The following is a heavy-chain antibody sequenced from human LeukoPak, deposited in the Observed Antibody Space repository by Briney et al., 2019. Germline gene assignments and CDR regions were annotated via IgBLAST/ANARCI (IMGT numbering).Heavy chain of an antibody. CDR2: ISGSGGST. CDR3: AKVGDFSGSFYYFDY. Sequence: GGSLRLSCAASGFTFSSYAMSWVRQAPGKGLEWVSAISGSGGSTYYADSVKGRFTISRDSSKNTLYLQMNSLRAEDTAVYYCAKVGDFSGSFYYFDYWGQGTLVTVSS. D-gene: IGHD1-26*01. V-gene: IGHV3-23*01. CDR1: GFTFSSYA. J-gene: IGHJ4*02.